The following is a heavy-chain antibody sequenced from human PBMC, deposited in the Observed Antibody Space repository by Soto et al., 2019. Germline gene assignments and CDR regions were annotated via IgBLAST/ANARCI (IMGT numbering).Heavy chain of an antibody. CDR3: ARGLQVVPAAITYYYGMDV. D-gene: IGHD2-2*01. Sequence: QVQLQQWGAGLLKPSETLSLTCAVYGGSFSGYYWSWIRQPPGKGLEWIGEINHSGITNYNPSLKSRVTISVATSKNQFSRKLSSVTAADTAVYYCARGLQVVPAAITYYYGMDVWCQGTTVTVSS. J-gene: IGHJ6*02. V-gene: IGHV4-34*01. CDR2: INHSGIT. CDR1: GGSFSGYY.